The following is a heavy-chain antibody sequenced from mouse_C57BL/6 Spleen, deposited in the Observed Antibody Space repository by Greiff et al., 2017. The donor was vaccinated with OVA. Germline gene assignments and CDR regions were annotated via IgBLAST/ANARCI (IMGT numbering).Heavy chain of an antibody. CDR1: GYTFTDYY. V-gene: IGHV1-26*01. CDR3: ASEIYYGHEGFAY. D-gene: IGHD1-2*01. Sequence: EVQLQQSGPELVKPGASVKISCKASGYTFTDYYMNWVKQSHGKSLEWIGDINPNNGGTSYNQKFKGKATLTVDKSSSTAYMELRSLTSEDSAVYYCASEIYYGHEGFAYWGQGTLVTVSA. J-gene: IGHJ3*01. CDR2: INPNNGGT.